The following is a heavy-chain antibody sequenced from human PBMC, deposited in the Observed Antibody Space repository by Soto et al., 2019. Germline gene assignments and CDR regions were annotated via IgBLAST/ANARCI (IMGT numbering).Heavy chain of an antibody. J-gene: IGHJ4*02. CDR1: GFTFSNYV. CDR3: AKEASSGWYYFDY. Sequence: GGSLRLSCAASGFTFSNYVMSWVRQAPGKGLEWVSTISGSDGTTYYADSVKGRFTISRDNSKNTLYLQMNTLRAEDTAVYYCAKEASSGWYYFDYWGQVTVVT. V-gene: IGHV3-23*01. CDR2: ISGSDGTT. D-gene: IGHD6-19*01.